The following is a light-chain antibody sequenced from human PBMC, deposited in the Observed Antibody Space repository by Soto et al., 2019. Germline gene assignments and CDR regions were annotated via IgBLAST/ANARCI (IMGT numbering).Light chain of an antibody. J-gene: IGLJ1*01. V-gene: IGLV1-47*01. CDR2: RNN. CDR1: TSNIGTNY. CDR3: AAWDESLSGHYV. Sequence: QSVLTQPPSASGTPGQRVTISCSGSTSNIGTNYVYWYHQLPGTAPKLLISRNNQRPSGVPDRFSGSKSGTSASLAISGLRSDDEGDYYCAAWDESLSGHYVFGTGTKVTVL.